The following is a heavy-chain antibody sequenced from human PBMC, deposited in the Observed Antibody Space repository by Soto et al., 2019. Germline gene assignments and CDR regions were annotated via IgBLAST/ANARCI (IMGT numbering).Heavy chain of an antibody. CDR1: GGSFSAYY. CDR2: IYHSGST. CDR3: ARGMTTVTTIDY. Sequence: SETLSLTCAVYGGSFSAYYCNWIRQSPGKGLEWIGYIYHSGSTYYDPPLKSRVTISVDRSKNQFSLKLSSVTAADTAVYYCARGMTTVTTIDYWGQGTLVTVSS. V-gene: IGHV4-34*01. J-gene: IGHJ4*02. D-gene: IGHD4-4*01.